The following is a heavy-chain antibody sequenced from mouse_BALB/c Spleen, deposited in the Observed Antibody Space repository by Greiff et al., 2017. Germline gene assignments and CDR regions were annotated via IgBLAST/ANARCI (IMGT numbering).Heavy chain of an antibody. Sequence: EVQLVESGGGLVQPGGSLRLSCATSGFTFTDYYMSWVRQPPGKALEWLGFIRNKANGYTTEYSGSVKGRFTISRDNSQSILYLQMNTLRAEDSATYYCARTGSTFAYWGQGTLVTVST. CDR3: ARTGSTFAY. CDR2: IRNKANGYTT. D-gene: IGHD1-1*01. CDR1: GFTFTDYY. V-gene: IGHV7-3*02. J-gene: IGHJ3*01.